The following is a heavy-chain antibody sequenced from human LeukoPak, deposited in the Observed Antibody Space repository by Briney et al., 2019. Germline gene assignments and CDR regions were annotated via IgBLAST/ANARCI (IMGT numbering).Heavy chain of an antibody. V-gene: IGHV1-69-2*01. CDR3: ATEDYYDSSGYYDY. J-gene: IGHJ4*02. Sequence: ASAKVSCKVSGYPFTDYYMHWVQQAPGKGLEWMGLVDPEDGETIYAEKFQGRVTITADTSTDTAYMEPSSLRSEDTAVYYCATEDYYDSSGYYDYWGQGTLVTVSS. CDR1: GYPFTDYY. CDR2: VDPEDGET. D-gene: IGHD3-22*01.